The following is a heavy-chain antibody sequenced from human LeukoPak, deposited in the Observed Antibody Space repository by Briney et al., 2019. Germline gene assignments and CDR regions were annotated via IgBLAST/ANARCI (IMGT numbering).Heavy chain of an antibody. CDR2: IKQDGGEK. V-gene: IGHV3-7*01. CDR3: AREGSYRFYYFDC. Sequence: GGSLRLSCAASGFTFSSYWMSWVRQAPGKGLEWVASIKQDGGEKYYVDSVKGRFTISRDNAKNSLYLQMNSLRAEDTAVYFCAREGSYRFYYFDCWGQGSLVTVSS. CDR1: GFTFSSYW. D-gene: IGHD1-26*01. J-gene: IGHJ4*02.